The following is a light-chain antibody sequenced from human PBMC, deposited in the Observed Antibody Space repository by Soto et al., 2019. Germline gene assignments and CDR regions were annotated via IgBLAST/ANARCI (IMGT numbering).Light chain of an antibody. CDR1: SSDVGGYNY. CDR2: GVS. Sequence: QSALTQPASVSGSPGQSITISCTGTSSDVGGYNYVSWYQQHPGKAPKLMIYGVSNRPSGVSNRFSGSKSGNTASLTISGLQAEDEADYYCSSYTSSSTPPWVFGGGTKLTVL. V-gene: IGLV2-14*01. J-gene: IGLJ3*02. CDR3: SSYTSSSTPPWV.